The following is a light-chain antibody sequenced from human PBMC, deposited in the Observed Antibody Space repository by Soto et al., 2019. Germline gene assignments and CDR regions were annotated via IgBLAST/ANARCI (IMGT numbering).Light chain of an antibody. V-gene: IGKV1-5*01. Sequence: DIQMTQSPPTLSASVGYRVTITCRASQSISSWLAWYQQRPGKAPNLLIYDVSSLESGVPSRFSGSGSGTEFTLTISSLQPDDFATYYCQQYTNYPWTFGQGTKVEIK. CDR1: QSISSW. J-gene: IGKJ1*01. CDR2: DVS. CDR3: QQYTNYPWT.